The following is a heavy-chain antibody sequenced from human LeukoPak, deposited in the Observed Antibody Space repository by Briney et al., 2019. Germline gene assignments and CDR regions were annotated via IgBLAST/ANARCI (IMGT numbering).Heavy chain of an antibody. D-gene: IGHD1-26*01. CDR1: GYSISSGYY. J-gene: IGHJ2*01. Sequence: SETLSLTCTVSGYSISSGYYWGWIRQPPGKGLEWIGSIYHSGSTYYNPSLKSRVTISVDTSKNQFSLKLSSVTAADTAVYCCARVRIRGAWYFDLWGRGTLVTVSS. CDR2: IYHSGST. V-gene: IGHV4-38-2*02. CDR3: ARVRIRGAWYFDL.